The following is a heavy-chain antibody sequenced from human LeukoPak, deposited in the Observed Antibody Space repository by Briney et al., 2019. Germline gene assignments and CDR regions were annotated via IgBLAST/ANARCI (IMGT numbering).Heavy chain of an antibody. CDR3: ARNVAGTSYYYYYYMDV. V-gene: IGHV4-4*07. J-gene: IGHJ6*03. Sequence: SETLSLTCTVSGGSISSYYLSWIRQPAGKGLEWIGRIYTSGSTNYNPSLKSRVTMSVDTSKNQFSLKLSSVTAADTAVYYCARNVAGTSYYYYYYMDVWGKGTTVTVSS. D-gene: IGHD6-13*01. CDR2: IYTSGST. CDR1: GGSISSYY.